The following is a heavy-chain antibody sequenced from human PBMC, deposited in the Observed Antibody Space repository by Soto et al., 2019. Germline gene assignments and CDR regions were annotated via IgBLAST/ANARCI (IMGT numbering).Heavy chain of an antibody. CDR3: ARALSYPYYYYYGMDV. V-gene: IGHV1-3*01. D-gene: IGHD3-16*02. Sequence: ASVKVSCKASGYTFTSYAMHWVRRAPGQRLEWMGWINAGNGNTKYSQKFQGRVTITRDTSASTAYMELSSLRSEDTAVYYCARALSYPYYYYYGMDVWGQGTTVTVSS. CDR1: GYTFTSYA. J-gene: IGHJ6*02. CDR2: INAGNGNT.